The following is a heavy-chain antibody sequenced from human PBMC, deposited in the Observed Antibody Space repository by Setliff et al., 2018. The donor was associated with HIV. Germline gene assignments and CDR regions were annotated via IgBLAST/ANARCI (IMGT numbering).Heavy chain of an antibody. D-gene: IGHD3-3*01. V-gene: IGHV1-69*05. CDR1: GGTFSSYA. CDR2: VIPVFGTG. J-gene: IGHJ4*01. Sequence: SVKVSCKASGGTFSSYAISWARQAPGQGLEWMGGVIPVFGTGNYAQKFQGRVTITTDESTRTAYMELRSLRSEDTAVYYCARVPSPFVQEGYFDDWGQGTLVTVS. CDR3: ARVPSPFVQEGYFDD.